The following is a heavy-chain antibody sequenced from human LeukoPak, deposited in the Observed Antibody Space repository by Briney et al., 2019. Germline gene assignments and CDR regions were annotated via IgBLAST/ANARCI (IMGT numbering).Heavy chain of an antibody. CDR3: AKDQVAGRTSDAFDI. CDR1: GLTFSNYA. CDR2: VIASGGRT. Sequence: GVSLRLSCAASGLTFSNYAMNWVRHAPGKGLEWVSAVIASGGRTNYADSVKGRFSMSRDNSKNTVHLEMNSLRAEDTAVYYCAKDQVAGRTSDAFDIWGQGTMVTVSS. D-gene: IGHD6-19*01. V-gene: IGHV3-23*01. J-gene: IGHJ3*02.